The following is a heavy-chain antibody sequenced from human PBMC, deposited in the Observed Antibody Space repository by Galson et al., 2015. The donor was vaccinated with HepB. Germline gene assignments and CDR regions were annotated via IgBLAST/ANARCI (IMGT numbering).Heavy chain of an antibody. CDR1: GGTFSTHA. V-gene: IGHV1-69*01. CDR2: ITPIFGSA. Sequence: QSGAEVKKPGESLKISCKASGGTFSTHAMSWVRQAPGQGLEWMGGITPIFGSAKYAQKFQGRVTITADESTSTVYMELSRLRFEDTAVYYCAREYYYDSSGYYAKASYFDYWGQGTLVTVSS. CDR3: AREYYYDSSGYYAKASYFDY. J-gene: IGHJ4*02. D-gene: IGHD3-22*01.